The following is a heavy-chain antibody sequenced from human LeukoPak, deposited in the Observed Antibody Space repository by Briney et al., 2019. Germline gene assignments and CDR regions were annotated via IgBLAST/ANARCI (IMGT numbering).Heavy chain of an antibody. CDR3: AHTYTTGCKETIFDY. CDR1: GFSFSTSGVG. CDR2: IYWDDDK. V-gene: IGHV2-5*02. Sequence: SGPTLVNPTQTLTLTCTFSGFSFSTSGVGVGWIRQPPGRALECLAVIYWDDDKRYSPSLTSNLTITKDTSNNQVVLTMTNMDPVDTATYYCAHTYTTGCKETIFDYWGQGTLVTVSS. J-gene: IGHJ4*02. D-gene: IGHD5-24*01.